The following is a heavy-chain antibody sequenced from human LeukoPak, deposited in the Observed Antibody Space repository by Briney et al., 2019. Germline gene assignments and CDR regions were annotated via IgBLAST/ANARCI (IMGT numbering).Heavy chain of an antibody. CDR2: INHSGST. J-gene: IGHJ4*02. V-gene: IGHV4-34*01. CDR3: ASATTLPLYSSSSANHNNLDY. CDR1: GGSFSGYY. Sequence: SETLSLTCAVYGGSFSGYYWSWIRQPPGKGLEWIGEINHSGSTNYNPSLKSRVTISVDSSKNQFSLKLSSVTAADTAVYYCASATTLPLYSSSSANHNNLDYWGQGTLVTVSS. D-gene: IGHD6-6*01.